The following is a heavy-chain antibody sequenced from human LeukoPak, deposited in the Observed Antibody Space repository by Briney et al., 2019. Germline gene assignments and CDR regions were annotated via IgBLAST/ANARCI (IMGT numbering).Heavy chain of an antibody. CDR3: ARAYWGSGSYYDY. V-gene: IGHV1-2*02. CDR1: GYTFTGYY. D-gene: IGHD3-10*01. CDR2: INPNSGGT. J-gene: IGHJ4*02. Sequence: VASVKVSCKASGYTFTGYYMHWVRQAPGQGLEWMGWINPNSGGTNYAQKFQGRVTMTRDTSISTAYMELSRLRSDDTAVYYCARAYWGSGSYYDYWGQGTLVTVSS.